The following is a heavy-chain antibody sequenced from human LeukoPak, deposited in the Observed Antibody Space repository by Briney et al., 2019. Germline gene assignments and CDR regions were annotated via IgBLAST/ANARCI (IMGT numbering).Heavy chain of an antibody. V-gene: IGHV1-8*01. CDR2: MNPNSGNT. D-gene: IGHD4-17*01. J-gene: IGHJ4*02. CDR3: ATLFVSTVTTMLDY. Sequence: ASVKVSCKASGYTFTSYDINWVRQATGQGLEWMGWMNPNSGNTGYAQKFQGRVTMTEDTSTDTAYMELSSLRSEDTAVYYCATLFVSTVTTMLDYWGQGTLVTVSS. CDR1: GYTFTSYD.